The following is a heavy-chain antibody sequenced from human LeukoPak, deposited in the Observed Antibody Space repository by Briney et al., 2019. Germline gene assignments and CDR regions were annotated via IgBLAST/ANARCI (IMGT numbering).Heavy chain of an antibody. Sequence: GGSLRLSCAASGFTFSSYGIHWVRQAPGKGLEWVAVIWYDGSHKYYGESVKGRFTISRVNPRNTLSLQMNSLRVEDTAVYYCARDRTYYGSGSPLDYWGQGTLVTVSS. V-gene: IGHV3-33*01. J-gene: IGHJ4*02. CDR3: ARDRTYYGSGSPLDY. CDR2: IWYDGSHK. D-gene: IGHD3-10*01. CDR1: GFTFSSYG.